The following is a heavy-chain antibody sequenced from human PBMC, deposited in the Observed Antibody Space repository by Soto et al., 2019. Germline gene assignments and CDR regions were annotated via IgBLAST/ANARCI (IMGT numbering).Heavy chain of an antibody. CDR2: ITGSAGGT. CDR1: GFTFSNYA. CDR3: ARESEH. J-gene: IGHJ4*02. V-gene: IGHV3-23*01. D-gene: IGHD1-1*01. Sequence: PXVSLRLSCAASGFTFSNYAMSWVRQAPGKGLEWVSTITGSAGGTYYADSMKGRFTISRDNSKSTLYLQMYSLRVEDTAVYYCARESEHWGQGTLVTVSS.